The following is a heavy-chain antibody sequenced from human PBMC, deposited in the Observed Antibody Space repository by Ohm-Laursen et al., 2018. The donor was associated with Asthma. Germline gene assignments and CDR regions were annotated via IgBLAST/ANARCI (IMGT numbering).Heavy chain of an antibody. Sequence: SLRLSCAASGFTFSSYGMHWVRQAPGKGLEWVAVISHDGSNKYYADSVKGRFTISRDNSKNTLYLQMNSLRAEDTAVYYCAKDTAMVTDYGMDVWGQGTTVTVSS. V-gene: IGHV3-30*18. CDR2: ISHDGSNK. D-gene: IGHD5-18*01. CDR1: GFTFSSYG. J-gene: IGHJ6*02. CDR3: AKDTAMVTDYGMDV.